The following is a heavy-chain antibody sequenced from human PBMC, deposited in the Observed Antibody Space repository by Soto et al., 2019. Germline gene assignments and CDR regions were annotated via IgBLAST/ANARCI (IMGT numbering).Heavy chain of an antibody. J-gene: IGHJ4*02. CDR2: IYYSGST. D-gene: IGHD3-22*01. V-gene: IGHV4-39*01. Sequence: PSETLSLTCTVSGGSIRSSSYYWGWIRQPPGKGLEWIGSIYYSGSTYYNPSLKSRVTISVDTSKNQFSLKLSSVTAADTAVYYCARHLGVGYYDSSGYYPIDYWGQGTLVTVSS. CDR1: GGSIRSSSYY. CDR3: ARHLGVGYYDSSGYYPIDY.